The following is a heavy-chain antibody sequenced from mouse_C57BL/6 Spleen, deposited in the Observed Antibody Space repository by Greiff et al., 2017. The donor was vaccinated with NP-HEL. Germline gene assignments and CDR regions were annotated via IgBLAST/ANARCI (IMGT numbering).Heavy chain of an antibody. Sequence: QVQLQQPGAELVKPGASVKLSCKASGYTFTSYWMHWVKQRPGQGLEWIGMIHPNSGSTNYNEKFKSKATLTVDKSSSTAYMQLSSLTSEDSAVYYCAREDGNYGYYAMDYWGQGTSVTVSS. D-gene: IGHD2-1*01. V-gene: IGHV1-64*01. CDR1: GYTFTSYW. CDR3: AREDGNYGYYAMDY. J-gene: IGHJ4*01. CDR2: IHPNSGST.